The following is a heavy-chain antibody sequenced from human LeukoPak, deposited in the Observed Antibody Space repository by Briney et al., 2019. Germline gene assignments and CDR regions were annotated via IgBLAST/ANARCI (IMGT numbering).Heavy chain of an antibody. J-gene: IGHJ4*02. Sequence: SETLSHTCAVYGGSFSGYYWSWIRQPPGKGLEWIGEINHSGSTNYNPSLKSRVTISVDTSKNQFSLKLSSVTAADTAVYYCARVRDFWSGSPHFDYWGQGTLVTVSS. CDR2: INHSGST. CDR3: ARVRDFWSGSPHFDY. CDR1: GGSFSGYY. V-gene: IGHV4-34*01. D-gene: IGHD3-3*01.